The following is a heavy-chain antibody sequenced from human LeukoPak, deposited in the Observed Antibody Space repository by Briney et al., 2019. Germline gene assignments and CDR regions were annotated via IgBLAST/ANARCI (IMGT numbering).Heavy chain of an antibody. CDR3: AKVGDYGDYAHAFDI. CDR1: GFTFSSYA. CDR2: ISGSGGST. D-gene: IGHD4-17*01. V-gene: IGHV3-23*01. Sequence: GGSLRLSCAASGFTFSSYAMSWVRQAPGKGLEWVSAISGSGGSTYYADSVKGRFTVSRDNSKNTLYLQMNSLRAEDTAVYYCAKVGDYGDYAHAFDIWGQGTMVTVSS. J-gene: IGHJ3*02.